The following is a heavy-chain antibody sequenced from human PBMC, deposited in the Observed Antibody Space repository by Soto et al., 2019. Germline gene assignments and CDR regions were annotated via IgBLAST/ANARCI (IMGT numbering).Heavy chain of an antibody. J-gene: IGHJ4*02. V-gene: IGHV1-18*04. CDR3: ARDIDYALLTAYLVLTDY. CDR1: GYTFTSYG. Sequence: GASVKVSCKASGYTFTSYGISWVRQAPGQGLEWMGWISAYNGNTNYAQKLQGRVTMTTDTSTSTAYMELRSLRSDDTAVYYCARDIDYALLTAYLVLTDYWGQGTLVTVSS. CDR2: ISAYNGNT. D-gene: IGHD3-9*01.